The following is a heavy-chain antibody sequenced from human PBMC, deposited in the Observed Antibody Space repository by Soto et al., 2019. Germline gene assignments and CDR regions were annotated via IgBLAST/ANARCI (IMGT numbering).Heavy chain of an antibody. V-gene: IGHV4-59*01. Sequence: QVQLQESVPGLVKPSETLSLTCTVSGGSISSDSWNWIRQPPGKGLEWICYVYYSGSTNYNPSLKSRFTISVDTLKKQCSLKLSSVTAAYAAFYYCAREPRQGDRIYYFDYWGQGSLVTVSS. D-gene: IGHD2-15*01. CDR2: VYYSGST. CDR3: AREPRQGDRIYYFDY. CDR1: GGSISSDS. J-gene: IGHJ4*02.